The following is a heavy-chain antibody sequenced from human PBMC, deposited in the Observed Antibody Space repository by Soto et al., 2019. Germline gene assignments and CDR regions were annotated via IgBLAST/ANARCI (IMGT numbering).Heavy chain of an antibody. CDR1: GFAFSSYA. CDR2: ISGSGGST. D-gene: IGHD3-3*01. CDR3: ARDYDFWSGYLDYYYYMDV. J-gene: IGHJ6*03. Sequence: GGSLRLSCAASGFAFSSYAMSWVRQAPGKGLEWVSAISGSGGSTYYADSVKGRFTISRDNAKNTLYLQMNSLRAEDTAVYYCARDYDFWSGYLDYYYYMDVWGKGTTVTVSS. V-gene: IGHV3-23*01.